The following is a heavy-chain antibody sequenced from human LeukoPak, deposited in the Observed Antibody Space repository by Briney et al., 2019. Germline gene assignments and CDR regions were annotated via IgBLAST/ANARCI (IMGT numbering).Heavy chain of an antibody. V-gene: IGHV3-30*03. J-gene: IGHJ4*02. CDR2: LSFDGSNE. CDR3: ARGGYGGRKEFDY. Sequence: GGSLRLSCAASGFTFSSYGMHWVRQSPGRGLEWVSFLSFDGSNEFYADSLKGRFTISRDNSKDTLYLQMDSLRAEDTAVYYCARGGYGGRKEFDYWGQGTLVTVSS. CDR1: GFTFSSYG. D-gene: IGHD4-23*01.